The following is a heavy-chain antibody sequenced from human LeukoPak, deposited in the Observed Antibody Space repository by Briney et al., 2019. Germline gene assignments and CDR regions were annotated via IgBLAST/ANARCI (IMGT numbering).Heavy chain of an antibody. D-gene: IGHD3-22*01. V-gene: IGHV3-30-3*01. CDR1: GFSLSRYG. CDR2: ITYDGSNK. CDR3: ARGTYYYDSRSYSAGAFDI. Sequence: GGSLRLSCAASGFSLSRYGMHWVRQAPGKGLDWVAFITYDGSNKYYADSVQGRFTISRDNSKNTLYLQMNSLRAEDTAVYYCARGTYYYDSRSYSAGAFDIWGQGTMVTVSS. J-gene: IGHJ3*02.